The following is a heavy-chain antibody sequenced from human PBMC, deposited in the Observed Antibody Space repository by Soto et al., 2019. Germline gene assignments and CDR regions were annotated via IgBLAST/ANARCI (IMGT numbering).Heavy chain of an antibody. V-gene: IGHV1-8*01. CDR2: MNPNSGNT. CDR3: ARCYSSSHPGYNWFDP. J-gene: IGHJ5*02. D-gene: IGHD6-13*01. CDR1: GYTFTSYD. Sequence: QVQLVQSGAEVKKPGASVKVSCKASGYTFTSYDINWVRQATGQGLEWMGWMNPNSGNTGYAQKFQGRVTMTRNTSISTAYMELSSLRSEDTAVYYCARCYSSSHPGYNWFDPWGQGTLVTVSS.